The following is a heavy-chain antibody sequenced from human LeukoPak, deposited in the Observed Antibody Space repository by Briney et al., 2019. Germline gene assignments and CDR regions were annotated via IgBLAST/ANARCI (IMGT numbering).Heavy chain of an antibody. CDR2: IRYDGSDK. Sequence: GGSLRLSCAASGFTFSTYGIHWVRQAPGKGLEWVAFIRYDGSDKYYADSVKGRFTISRDNSKNTLYLQMNSLRAEDTAVYYCAKPAIPYGSGGFYIDYWGQGTLVTVSS. V-gene: IGHV3-30*02. D-gene: IGHD3-10*01. CDR1: GFTFSTYG. J-gene: IGHJ4*02. CDR3: AKPAIPYGSGGFYIDY.